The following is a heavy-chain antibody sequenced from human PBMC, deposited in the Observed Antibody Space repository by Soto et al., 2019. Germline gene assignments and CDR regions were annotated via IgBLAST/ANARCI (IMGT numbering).Heavy chain of an antibody. Sequence: ASVKVSCKASGYTFTSYGISWVRQAPGQGLEWMGWISAYNGNTNYAQKLQGRVIMTTDTSTSTAYMELRSLRSDDTAVYYCARDRGTIFGVVIPEKHWFDPWGQGTLVTVSS. CDR1: GYTFTSYG. CDR2: ISAYNGNT. CDR3: ARDRGTIFGVVIPEKHWFDP. J-gene: IGHJ5*02. V-gene: IGHV1-18*01. D-gene: IGHD3-3*01.